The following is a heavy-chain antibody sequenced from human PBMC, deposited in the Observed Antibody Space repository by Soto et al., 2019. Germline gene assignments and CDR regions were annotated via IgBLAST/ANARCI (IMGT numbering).Heavy chain of an antibody. CDR1: GYSFSDYD. CDR2: MKPDSGKT. Sequence: QVQLVQSGAEVKKPGASVKVSCKTSGYSFSDYDINWLRQASGQGLEWMGWMKPDSGKTGYSQTFQGRLTMTGDTSTRTAYMELSSLTSDDTSLYYCARDSPSRRVTPFDYWGQGTLVTVSS. J-gene: IGHJ4*02. V-gene: IGHV1-8*01. CDR3: ARDSPSRRVTPFDY. D-gene: IGHD2-15*01.